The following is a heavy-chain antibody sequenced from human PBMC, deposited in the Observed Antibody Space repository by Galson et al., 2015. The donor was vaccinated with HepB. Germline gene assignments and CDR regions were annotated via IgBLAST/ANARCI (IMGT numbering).Heavy chain of an antibody. D-gene: IGHD3-3*01. CDR2: TYYRSKWYN. CDR3: GLVTTSYYDVSSGQFLWGYNFAD. V-gene: IGHV6-1*01. Sequence: CAISGDSVSNNSAAWNWIRQSPSRGLEWLGRTYYRSKWYNDYANSVKSRVTINSDTSKNQFSLHLKSLTAADTAVYYCGLVTTSYYDVSSGQFLWGYNFADWGQGTLVTVSS. CDR1: GDSVSNNSAA. J-gene: IGHJ4*02.